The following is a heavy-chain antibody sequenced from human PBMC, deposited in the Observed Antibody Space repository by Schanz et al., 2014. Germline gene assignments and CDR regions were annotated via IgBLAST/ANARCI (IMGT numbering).Heavy chain of an antibody. J-gene: IGHJ5*02. CDR1: GGSISRGTHY. V-gene: IGHV4-31*03. D-gene: IGHD2-21*01. CDR2: IYYTGTI. CDR3: ARAVGGNSALEWFDP. Sequence: QVRMQESGPGLVKPSQTLSLTCTVSGGSISRGTHYWTWIRQLPGKGLEWIGHIYYTGTIFYNPSLKSRVIISVDTSKTQFSLRLTSVTAADTAVYYCARAVGGNSALEWFDPWGQGTLVTVSS.